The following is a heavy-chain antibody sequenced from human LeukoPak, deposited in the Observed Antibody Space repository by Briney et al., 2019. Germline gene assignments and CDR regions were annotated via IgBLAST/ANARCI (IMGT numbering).Heavy chain of an antibody. CDR2: IWYDGSNK. V-gene: IGHV3-33*01. CDR1: GFTFSSYG. Sequence: GGSLRLSCAASGFTFSSYGMHWVRQAPGKGLEWVAVIWYDGSNKYYADSVKGRFTISRDNSKNTLYLQMNSLRAEDTAVYYCARDRTEYSSSSPGYWGQGTLVTVSS. D-gene: IGHD6-6*01. CDR3: ARDRTEYSSSSPGY. J-gene: IGHJ4*02.